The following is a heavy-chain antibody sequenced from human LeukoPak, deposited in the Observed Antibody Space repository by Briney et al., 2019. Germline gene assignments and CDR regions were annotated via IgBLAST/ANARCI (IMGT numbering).Heavy chain of an antibody. V-gene: IGHV3-66*01. D-gene: IGHD3-10*01. CDR3: ARDEWSGTPYYFDY. CDR2: IYSGGST. Sequence: PGGSLGLSCAASGFTFSSYAMSWVRQAPGKGLEWVSVIYSGGSTYYADSVKGRFTISRDNSKNTLYLQMNSLRAEDTAVYYCARDEWSGTPYYFDYWGQGTLVTVSS. CDR1: GFTFSSYA. J-gene: IGHJ4*02.